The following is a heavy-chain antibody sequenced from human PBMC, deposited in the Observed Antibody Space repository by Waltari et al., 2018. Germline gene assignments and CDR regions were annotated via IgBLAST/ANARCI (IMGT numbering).Heavy chain of an antibody. J-gene: IGHJ5*02. V-gene: IGHV3-21*01. CDR3: ARDQTFDP. CDR2: ISSSSSYI. CDR1: GFTFSSYS. Sequence: EVQLVESGGGLVKPGGSLRLSCAASGFTFSSYSMNWVRQAPGRGLGGVSSISSSSSYIYYAESVKGRFTISRDNAKNSLYLQMNSLRAEDTAVYYCARDQTFDPWGQGTLVTVSS.